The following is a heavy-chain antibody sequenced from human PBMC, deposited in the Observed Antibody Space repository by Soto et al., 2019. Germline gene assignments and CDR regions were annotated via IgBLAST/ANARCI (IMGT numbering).Heavy chain of an antibody. CDR3: TRGSSSAWYYYFDY. CDR1: GFAVNNAW. CDR2: IKSKGDGGTT. Sequence: GGSLRLSCAASGFAVNNAWMNWVRQAPGKGLEWVGRIKSKGDGGTTDYAAPVKGRFTISRDDSQNTLFLHMNSLKSEDTAVYYCTRGSSSAWYYYFDYWGQGTLVTVSS. D-gene: IGHD6-19*01. V-gene: IGHV3-15*07. J-gene: IGHJ4*02.